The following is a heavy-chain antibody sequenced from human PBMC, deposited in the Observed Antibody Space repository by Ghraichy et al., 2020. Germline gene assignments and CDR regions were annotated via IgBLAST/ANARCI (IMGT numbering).Heavy chain of an antibody. CDR3: VRDGCSGRTCTFYN. CDR1: GFTFSSYS. Sequence: GGSLNISCAASGFTFSSYSMNWVRQAPGKGLEWVSYIGSGGSSSYYADSVKGRFTISRDNAKNSVYLDMKSLRAEDTALYYCVRDGCSGRTCTFYNWGQGALVTVSS. V-gene: IGHV3-48*04. J-gene: IGHJ4*02. CDR2: IGSGGSSS. D-gene: IGHD2-15*01.